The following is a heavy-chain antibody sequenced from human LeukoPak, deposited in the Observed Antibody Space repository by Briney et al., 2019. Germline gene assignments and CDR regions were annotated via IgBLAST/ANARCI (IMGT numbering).Heavy chain of an antibody. CDR1: GFTFSSYA. CDR3: AGDRNSDWYSPLDY. J-gene: IGHJ4*02. V-gene: IGHV3-23*01. CDR2: ITATGDTA. Sequence: GRSLRLSCAASGFTFSSYAMHWVRQAPGKGLEWVAIITATGDTAYYADSVKGRFTISRDNSRNTVYMQMDSLRAEDTAIYYCAGDRNSDWYSPLDYWGQGSQVTVSP. D-gene: IGHD6-19*01.